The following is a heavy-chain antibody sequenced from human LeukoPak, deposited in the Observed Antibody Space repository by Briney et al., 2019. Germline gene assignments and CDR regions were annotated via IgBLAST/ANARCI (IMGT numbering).Heavy chain of an antibody. CDR3: AKEGGDTGLDAFDI. Sequence: PGGSLRLSCAPSGLTLSTYGMHWGRQAPGKGREWVAVISYDGSNKYYTDSVRGRFTTSRDNSKNTLYLQMNSLRAEEAAVYYCAKEGGDTGLDAFDIWGQGTMVTVSS. CDR1: GLTLSTYG. D-gene: IGHD2-21*02. CDR2: ISYDGSNK. V-gene: IGHV3-30*18. J-gene: IGHJ3*02.